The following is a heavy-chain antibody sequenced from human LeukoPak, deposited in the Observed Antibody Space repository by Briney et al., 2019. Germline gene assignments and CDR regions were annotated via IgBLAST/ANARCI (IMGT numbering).Heavy chain of an antibody. CDR2: IYYSGST. CDR3: ARARGSGSYGGLSD. V-gene: IGHV4-59*01. CDR1: GGSISSYY. D-gene: IGHD1-26*01. J-gene: IGHJ4*02. Sequence: PSETLSLTCTVSGGSISSYYWSWIRQPPGKGLEWIGYIYYSGSTNYNPSLKSRVTISVDTSKNQFSLKLSSVTAADTAVYYCARARGSGSYGGLSDWGQGTLVTVSS.